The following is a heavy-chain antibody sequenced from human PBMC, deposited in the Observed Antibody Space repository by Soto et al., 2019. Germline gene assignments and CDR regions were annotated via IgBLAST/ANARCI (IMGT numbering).Heavy chain of an antibody. CDR3: ARMRSDYDSSGLDY. D-gene: IGHD3-22*01. Sequence: SGPTLVNPTETLTLTCTFSGFSLSTSGMRVSGIRQAPGKALEWLARIDWDEDRFYSTSLKTRLTISKDTSKNQVVLTMTKMDPVDTATYYCARMRSDYDSSGLDYWGQGILVTVSS. CDR1: GFSLSTSGMR. CDR2: IDWDEDR. V-gene: IGHV2-70*04. J-gene: IGHJ4*02.